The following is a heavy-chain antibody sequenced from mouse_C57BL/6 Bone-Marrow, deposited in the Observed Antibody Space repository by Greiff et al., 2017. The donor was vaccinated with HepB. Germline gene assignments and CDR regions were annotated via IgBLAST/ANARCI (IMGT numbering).Heavy chain of an antibody. Sequence: QVQLQQSGSELRSPGSSVKLSCKDFDSEVFPIAYMSWVRQKPGHGFEWIGGILPSIGRTIYGEKFEDKATLDADTLSNTAYLELNSLTSEDSAIYYCARSRKIYYDYEGFYFDYWGQGTTLTVSS. V-gene: IGHV15-2*01. J-gene: IGHJ2*01. CDR1: DSEVFPIAY. D-gene: IGHD2-4*01. CDR2: ILPSIGRT. CDR3: ARSRKIYYDYEGFYFDY.